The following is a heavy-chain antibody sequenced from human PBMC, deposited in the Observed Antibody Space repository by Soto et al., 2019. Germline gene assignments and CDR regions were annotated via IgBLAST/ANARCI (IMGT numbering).Heavy chain of an antibody. V-gene: IGHV1-69*13. J-gene: IGHJ1*01. Sequence: SVKVSCKASGGSFSGQAVSWVRQAPGRGLEWMGGIIPIFHTTNYARKFQGRLTITADESTSTASMELTSLTSADTAVYYCGSVPNCGQGNQVTFSS. CDR3: GSVPN. CDR1: GGSFSGQA. CDR2: IIPIFHTT.